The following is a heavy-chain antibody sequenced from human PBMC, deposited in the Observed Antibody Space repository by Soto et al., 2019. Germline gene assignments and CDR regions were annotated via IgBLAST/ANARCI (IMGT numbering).Heavy chain of an antibody. CDR2: ISDDGSNT. CDR1: GFTFSRHT. Sequence: QVQLVESGGGVVQPGRSLRLSCAASGFTFSRHTMHWVRQAPGKGLEWVAAISDDGSNTYYADSVKGRFTISRDNSKNTRYLQMNSMSSEDTAVYRCAREVYYAFWGGFNPQQYYFDDWGQGTLVTVSS. J-gene: IGHJ4*02. CDR3: AREVYYAFWGGFNPQQYYFDD. V-gene: IGHV3-30-3*01. D-gene: IGHD3-3*01.